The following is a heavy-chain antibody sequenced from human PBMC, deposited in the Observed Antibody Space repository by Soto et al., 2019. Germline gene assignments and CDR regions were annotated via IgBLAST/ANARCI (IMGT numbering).Heavy chain of an antibody. D-gene: IGHD6-6*01. CDR3: ARRAFGSSRSFDI. J-gene: IGHJ3*02. CDR2: ISDSGGLT. Sequence: LRLSCAASGFAFSSHPMSWVRQAPERGLEWVSGISDSGGLTYNADSVKGRFTISRDNSKNTLYLQMNSLRAEDTALYYCARRAFGSSRSFDIWGQGTMVTVSS. CDR1: GFAFSSHP. V-gene: IGHV3-23*01.